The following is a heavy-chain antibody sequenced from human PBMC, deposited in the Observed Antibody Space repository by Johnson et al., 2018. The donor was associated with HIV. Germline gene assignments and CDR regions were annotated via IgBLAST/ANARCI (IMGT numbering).Heavy chain of an antibody. J-gene: IGHJ3*02. CDR2: IWYDGSNK. CDR1: GFTFDDYG. CDR3: AREGRGAPHDAFDI. Sequence: QVQLVESGGGVVRPGGSLRLSCAASGFTFDDYGMSWVRQAPGKGLEWVAVIWYDGSNKYYADSVKVRFTISRDNSKNTLYLQMGSLRAEDMAVYYCAREGRGAPHDAFDIWGQGTMVTVSS. V-gene: IGHV3-33*08. D-gene: IGHD2-15*01.